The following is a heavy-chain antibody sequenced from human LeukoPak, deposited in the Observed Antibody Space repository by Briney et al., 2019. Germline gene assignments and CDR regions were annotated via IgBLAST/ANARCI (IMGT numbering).Heavy chain of an antibody. CDR1: GFTFSSYA. V-gene: IGHV3-30-3*01. Sequence: GGSLRLSCAASGFTFSSYAMHWVRQAPGKGLEWVAVISYDGSNKYYADSVKGRFTISRDNAKNSLYLQMNSLRAEDTAVYYCASGFPTFDYWGQGTLVTVSS. CDR2: ISYDGSNK. CDR3: ASGFPTFDY. D-gene: IGHD3-10*01. J-gene: IGHJ4*02.